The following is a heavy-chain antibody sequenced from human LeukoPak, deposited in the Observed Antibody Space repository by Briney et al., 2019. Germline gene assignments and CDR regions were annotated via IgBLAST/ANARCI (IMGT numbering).Heavy chain of an antibody. CDR2: IYPSGST. Sequence: SETLSLTCTVSGGSISSGSYFWTWIRQPAGKGLEWIGRIYPSGSTYYNLSLKSRVTISVDTSKNQFSLNLTSVTAADTAIYFCANGGYSSPSYNYWGQGTLVTVSS. CDR1: GGSISSGSYF. V-gene: IGHV4-61*02. J-gene: IGHJ4*02. CDR3: ANGGYSSPSYNY. D-gene: IGHD5-18*01.